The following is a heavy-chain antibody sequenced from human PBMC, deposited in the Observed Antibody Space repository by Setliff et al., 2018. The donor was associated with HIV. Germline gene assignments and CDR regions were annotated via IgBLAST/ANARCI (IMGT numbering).Heavy chain of an antibody. Sequence: SETLSLTCTVSGGSISFSSHYWGWIRQPPGKGLEWIGNIYYSGTTYYNPSLKSQVTISVDTSNNRFSLKLRSVTAADTAVYYCARHAEGELCYFDYWGLETLVTVSS. CDR3: ARHAEGELCYFDY. V-gene: IGHV4-39*01. J-gene: IGHJ4*02. D-gene: IGHD1-7*01. CDR2: IYYSGTT. CDR1: GGSISFSSHY.